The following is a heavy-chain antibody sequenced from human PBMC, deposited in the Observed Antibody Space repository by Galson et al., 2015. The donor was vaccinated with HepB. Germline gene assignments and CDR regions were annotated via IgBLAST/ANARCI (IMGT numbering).Heavy chain of an antibody. V-gene: IGHV4-59*01. CDR2: IYYSGST. CDR3: ARGSGRYSLMDV. Sequence: TLSLTCTVSGGSISSYYWSWIRQPPGKGLEWIGYIYYSGSTNYNPSLKSRVTISVDTSKNQFSLKLSSVTAADTAVYYCARGSGRYSLMDVWGQGTTVTVSS. D-gene: IGHD6-19*01. J-gene: IGHJ6*02. CDR1: GGSISSYY.